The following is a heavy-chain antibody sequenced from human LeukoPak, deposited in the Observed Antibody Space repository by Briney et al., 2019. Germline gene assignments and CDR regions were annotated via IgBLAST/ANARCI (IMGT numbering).Heavy chain of an antibody. Sequence: ASVKVSCKASGYKFTSYYIHWVRQAPGQGLEWMGIINPSSGGTTYAQKFQGRVTMTRDTSTSTVYMDLSGLRSEDTAVYSCARDLYYGSGAYYNGWDYWGQGTLVTVS. J-gene: IGHJ4*02. CDR2: INPSSGGT. CDR3: ARDLYYGSGAYYNGWDY. V-gene: IGHV1-46*01. D-gene: IGHD3-10*01. CDR1: GYKFTSYY.